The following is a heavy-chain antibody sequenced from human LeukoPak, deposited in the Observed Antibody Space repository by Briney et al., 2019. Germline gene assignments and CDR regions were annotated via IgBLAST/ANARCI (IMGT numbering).Heavy chain of an antibody. Sequence: SETLSLTCTVSGGSISSSSHYRGWIRQPPGKGLEWIGTIYYSGSAYYNPSLNSRVTISVDTSKNQFSLKLSSVTAADTAVYYCASWPLVDMTTSGLDYWGQGTLVTVPS. CDR1: GGSISSSSHY. CDR3: ASWPLVDMTTSGLDY. V-gene: IGHV4-39*01. D-gene: IGHD5-24*01. J-gene: IGHJ4*02. CDR2: IYYSGSA.